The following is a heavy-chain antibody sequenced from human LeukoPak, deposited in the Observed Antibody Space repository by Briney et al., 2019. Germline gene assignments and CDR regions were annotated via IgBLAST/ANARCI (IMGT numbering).Heavy chain of an antibody. Sequence: GGSLRRSCAASGFTFSSYWMHWVRQAPGKGLVWVSRIDSDGSTTNYADSVKGRFTISRDNAKNTLYLQMNSLRAEEMAVYYCSREAYCGGDCYYFDYWGQGTLVTVSS. CDR2: IDSDGSTT. CDR3: SREAYCGGDCYYFDY. J-gene: IGHJ4*02. V-gene: IGHV3-74*01. D-gene: IGHD2-21*02. CDR1: GFTFSSYW.